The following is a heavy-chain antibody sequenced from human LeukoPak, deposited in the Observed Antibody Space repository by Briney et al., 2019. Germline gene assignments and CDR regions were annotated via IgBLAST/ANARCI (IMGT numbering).Heavy chain of an antibody. J-gene: IGHJ4*02. D-gene: IGHD6-6*01. CDR3: AKDRDGSSSSVLDY. CDR2: TRYDGSNK. Sequence: GGSLRLSCSASGFTFSSYGMHWVRQAPGKGLEWVAFTRYDGSNKYYADSVRGRFTISRDNSKNTLYLQMNSLRAEDTAVYYCAKDRDGSSSSVLDYWGQGTLVTVSS. CDR1: GFTFSSYG. V-gene: IGHV3-30*02.